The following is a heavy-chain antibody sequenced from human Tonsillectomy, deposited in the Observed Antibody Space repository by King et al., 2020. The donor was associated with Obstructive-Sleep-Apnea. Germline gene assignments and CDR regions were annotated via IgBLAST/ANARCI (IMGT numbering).Heavy chain of an antibody. Sequence: VQLQESGPGLVKPSQTLSLTCTISGGSISSGDYYWSWIRQRPGKALEWIGYISYSGSTYYNPSLKSRVTISVDTSKNQFSLKLNSVTAADTAVYYCAGTYGSGVDWFDPWGQGTLVTVSS. CDR1: GGSISSGDYY. CDR2: ISYSGST. V-gene: IGHV4-31*03. J-gene: IGHJ5*02. CDR3: AGTYGSGVDWFDP. D-gene: IGHD3-10*01.